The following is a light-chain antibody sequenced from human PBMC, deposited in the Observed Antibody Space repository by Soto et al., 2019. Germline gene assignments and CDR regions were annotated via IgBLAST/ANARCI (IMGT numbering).Light chain of an antibody. CDR3: SSYXISSTHV. J-gene: IGLJ1*01. Sequence: QSVLTQPASVSGSPGQSITISCTGTSSDVGGYNYVSWYQHHPGKAPKLMIYDVTNRPSGISNRFSGSKSGNTASLTISVLQTEDEADYYCSSYXISSTHVSGTGTKVTVL. V-gene: IGLV2-14*03. CDR2: DVT. CDR1: SSDVGGYNY.